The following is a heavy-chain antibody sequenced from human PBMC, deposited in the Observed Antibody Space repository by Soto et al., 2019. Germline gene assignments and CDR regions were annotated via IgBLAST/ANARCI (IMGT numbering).Heavy chain of an antibody. CDR2: INTDGSTT. CDR3: TRPHSSSSGLDY. V-gene: IGHV3-74*01. CDR1: GFSFSSYW. D-gene: IGHD6-6*01. J-gene: IGHJ4*02. Sequence: GESLKISCAASGFSFSSYWMHWVRQAPGKGLVWVSRINTDGSTTTYADTVKGRFTISRDNAKNTFYLQMNSLRAEDTAVYYCTRPHSSSSGLDYWGQGTLVTVSS.